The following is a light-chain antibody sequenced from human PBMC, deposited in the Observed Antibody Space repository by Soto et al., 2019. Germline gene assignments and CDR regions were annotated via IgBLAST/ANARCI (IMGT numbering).Light chain of an antibody. Sequence: DVQMTQSPSTLSASVGDRVTITCRASQNINSWLAWYQQKPGKAPKLLIYKASTLESGVPSRFSGSGSGTEFTLTISSLQPDDFATYYCEQYNSYAIFTFGPGTKVDIK. V-gene: IGKV1-5*03. CDR1: QNINSW. J-gene: IGKJ3*01. CDR3: EQYNSYAIFT. CDR2: KAS.